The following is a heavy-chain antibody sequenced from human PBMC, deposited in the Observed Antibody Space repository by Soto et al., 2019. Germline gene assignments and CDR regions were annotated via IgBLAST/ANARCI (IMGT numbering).Heavy chain of an antibody. CDR1: GGSFSYYY. V-gene: IGHV4-34*01. D-gene: IGHD4-17*01. J-gene: IGHJ4*02. CDR2: INHSGST. CDR3: ARAVTSRVHYFDY. Sequence: QVQLQQWGAGLLKPSETLSLTCAVYGGSFSYYYWSWIRQPPGKGLEWIGEINHSGSTNYNPSLKNRVTISVDTSKHQFSLQLNSVTAADTALYYCARAVTSRVHYFDYWGQGTLVTVSS.